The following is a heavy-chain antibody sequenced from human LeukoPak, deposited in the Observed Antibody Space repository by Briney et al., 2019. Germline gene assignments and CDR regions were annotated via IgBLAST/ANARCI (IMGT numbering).Heavy chain of an antibody. D-gene: IGHD3-3*01. J-gene: IGHJ6*03. CDR3: TTDLNLDFWRPTLPYYMDV. V-gene: IGHV3-15*01. Sequence: GGSLRLSCAASGFTFSNAWMSWVRQAPGKGLEWVGRIKSKTDGGTTDYAAPVKGRFTISRDDSKNTLYLQMNSLKTEDTAVYYCTTDLNLDFWRPTLPYYMDVWGKGTTVTVSS. CDR2: IKSKTDGGTT. CDR1: GFTFSNAW.